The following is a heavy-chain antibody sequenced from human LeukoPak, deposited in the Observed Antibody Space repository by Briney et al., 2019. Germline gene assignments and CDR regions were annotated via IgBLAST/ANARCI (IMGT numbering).Heavy chain of an antibody. J-gene: IGHJ4*02. Sequence: GGSLRLSCAASGFTFSGSAMHWVRQASGKGLEWLGRIRSKANTYATAYAASVKGRFTISRDDSNNTAYLQMNSLKTEDTAVYYCTRRDSSVYYFDYWGQGTLVTVSS. V-gene: IGHV3-73*01. CDR1: GFTFSGSA. CDR2: IRSKANTYAT. D-gene: IGHD6-19*01. CDR3: TRRDSSVYYFDY.